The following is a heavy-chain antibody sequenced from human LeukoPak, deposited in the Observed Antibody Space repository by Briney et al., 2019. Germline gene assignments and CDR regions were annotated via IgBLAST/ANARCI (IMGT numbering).Heavy chain of an antibody. V-gene: IGHV1-2*02. J-gene: IGHJ5*02. D-gene: IGHD4-17*01. CDR2: INPSSGGT. CDR3: ARTNYGDYWFDP. Sequence: VSVKVSCKASGYTFTGYYMHWVRQAPGQGLEWMGWINPSSGGTNYAQKFQGRVTMTRDTSISTAYMELSRLRSDDTAVYYCARTNYGDYWFDPWGQGTLVTVSS. CDR1: GYTFTGYY.